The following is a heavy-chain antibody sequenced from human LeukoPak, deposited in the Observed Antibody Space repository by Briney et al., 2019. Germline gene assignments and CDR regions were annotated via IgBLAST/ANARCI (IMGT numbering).Heavy chain of an antibody. V-gene: IGHV3-23*01. CDR3: ARVKVVGATLAFDI. CDR2: ISGSGDDT. Sequence: GGSLRLSCAASGFTFSSYAMSWVRQAPGKGLEWVSGISGSGDDTWYAGSVKGRFTISRDNSKNTLYLQMNSLRAEDTAVYYCARVKVVGATLAFDIWGQGTMVTVSS. D-gene: IGHD1-26*01. J-gene: IGHJ3*02. CDR1: GFTFSSYA.